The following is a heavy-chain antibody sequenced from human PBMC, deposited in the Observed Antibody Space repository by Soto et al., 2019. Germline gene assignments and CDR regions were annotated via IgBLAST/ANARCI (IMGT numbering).Heavy chain of an antibody. Sequence: GGSLRLSCAASGFTFSSYAMSWVRRAPGKGLEWVSAISGSGGSTYYADSVKGRFTISRDNSKNTLYLQMNSLRAEDTAVYYCVRGYSSGWYEFSWFDPWGQGTLVTVSS. CDR2: ISGSGGST. CDR3: VRGYSSGWYEFSWFDP. J-gene: IGHJ5*02. CDR1: GFTFSSYA. D-gene: IGHD6-19*01. V-gene: IGHV3-23*01.